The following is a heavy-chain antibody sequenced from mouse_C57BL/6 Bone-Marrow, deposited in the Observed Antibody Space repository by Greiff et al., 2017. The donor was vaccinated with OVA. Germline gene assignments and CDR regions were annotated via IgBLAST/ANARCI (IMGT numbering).Heavy chain of an antibody. V-gene: IGHV3-6*01. D-gene: IGHD1-1*01. CDR2: ISYDGSN. CDR1: GYSITSGYY. J-gene: IGHJ2*01. CDR3: AGGATVVVDY. Sequence: EVQLVESGPGLVKPSQSLSLTCSVTGYSITSGYYWNWIRQFPGNKLEWMGYISYDGSNNYNPSLKNRISITRDTSKNQFFLKLNSVTTEDTATYYCAGGATVVVDYWGQGTTLTVSS.